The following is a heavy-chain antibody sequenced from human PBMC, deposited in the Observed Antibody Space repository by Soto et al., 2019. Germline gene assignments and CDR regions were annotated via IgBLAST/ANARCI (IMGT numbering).Heavy chain of an antibody. CDR3: ARAFRDSLHYDSSGYSY. Sequence: ASVKVSCKASVYTFTSYTMHWVRQAPGQRLEWMGWINAGNGNTKYSQKFQGRVTISRDTSARTAYMELSSLRSEDTAVYYCARAFRDSLHYDSSGYSYWGQGTLVTVSS. CDR1: VYTFTSYT. J-gene: IGHJ4*02. D-gene: IGHD3-22*01. V-gene: IGHV1-3*01. CDR2: INAGNGNT.